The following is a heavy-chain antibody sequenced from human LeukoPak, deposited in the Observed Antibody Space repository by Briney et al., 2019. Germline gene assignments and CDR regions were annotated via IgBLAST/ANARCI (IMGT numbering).Heavy chain of an antibody. J-gene: IGHJ4*02. D-gene: IGHD3-22*01. V-gene: IGHV4-34*01. CDR1: GGSFSGYY. CDR2: INHSGST. CDR3: ARVTGYMIEDYFDY. Sequence: SETLSLTCAVYGGSFSGYYWSWIRQPPGKGLEWIGEINHSGSTNYNPSLKSRVTISVATSKNQFSLNLRSVTAADTAVYYCARVTGYMIEDYFDYWGQRTPVTVSS.